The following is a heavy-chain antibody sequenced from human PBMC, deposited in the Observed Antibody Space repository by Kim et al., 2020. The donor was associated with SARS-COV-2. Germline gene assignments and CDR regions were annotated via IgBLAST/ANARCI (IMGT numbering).Heavy chain of an antibody. V-gene: IGHV3-23*01. CDR1: GFAFSVYA. Sequence: GGSLRLSCAASGFAFSVYAMSWVRQAPGRGPEWVSVISASGDSALYADSVRGRFTISRDNSKNTLHLQMNSLRADDTAVYYCAKGGAFSDFWGQGALVPVSS. D-gene: IGHD3-10*01. CDR2: ISASGDSA. J-gene: IGHJ4*02. CDR3: AKGGAFSDF.